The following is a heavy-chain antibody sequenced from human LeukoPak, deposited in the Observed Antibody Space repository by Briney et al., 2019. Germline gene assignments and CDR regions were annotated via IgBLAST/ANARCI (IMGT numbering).Heavy chain of an antibody. CDR2: ISRNNVNT. V-gene: IGHV1-18*01. D-gene: IGHD6-19*01. J-gene: IGHJ4*02. CDR1: GYTFTNHG. Sequence: ASVKVSCKASGYTFTNHGISWVRQAPGQGLEWMGWISRNNVNTDYAQKVPGRVTMTTDTSTSTAYMELRSLTSDDTAVYYCARGGSGWSLDYWGQGTLVTVSS. CDR3: ARGGSGWSLDY.